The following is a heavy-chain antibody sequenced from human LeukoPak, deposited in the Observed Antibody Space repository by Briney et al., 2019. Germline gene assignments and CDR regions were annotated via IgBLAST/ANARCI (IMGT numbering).Heavy chain of an antibody. J-gene: IGHJ5*01. CDR1: GDSISGKY. V-gene: IGHV4-4*07. D-gene: IGHD2-2*01. CDR2: IYSSRTT. Sequence: PSETLSLTCIVSGDSISGKYWSWIRRPAGKGLEWLGRIYSSRTTDYSPSLMSRVTMSLGTSKNHISLRLRSVTAADTAVYYCARLDILVPRAVEWFDPWGQGTVVTVSS. CDR3: ARLDILVPRAVEWFDP.